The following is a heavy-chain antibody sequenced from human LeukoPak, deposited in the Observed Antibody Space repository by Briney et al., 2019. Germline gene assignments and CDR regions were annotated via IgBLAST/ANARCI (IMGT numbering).Heavy chain of an antibody. D-gene: IGHD6-19*01. V-gene: IGHV3-21*06. CDR1: GFTFSSYS. Sequence: GGSLRLSCAASGFTFSSYSLNWVRQAPGKGLEWVSSIRSSSTYIYYADSVKGRFIISRDNANNSVYLQMNSLRAEDTAVYYCAKDLGPVALNGGDYWGQGTLVTVSS. CDR3: AKDLGPVALNGGDY. CDR2: IRSSSTYI. J-gene: IGHJ4*02.